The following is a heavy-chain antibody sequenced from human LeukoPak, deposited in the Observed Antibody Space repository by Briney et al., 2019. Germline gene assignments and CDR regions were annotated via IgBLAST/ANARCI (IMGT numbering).Heavy chain of an antibody. D-gene: IGHD3-9*01. CDR3: ARLMTETGTYSYYFDK. V-gene: IGHV3-7*01. Sequence: GGSLRLSCAASGFTFSDYWMIWVRQAPGKALEGVADIKYDSSDRFYVDSVKGRFTISRDNAQNSVFLQMNSLRAEDTAVYYCARLMTETGTYSYYFDKWGQGTLVTASS. J-gene: IGHJ4*02. CDR1: GFTFSDYW. CDR2: IKYDSSDR.